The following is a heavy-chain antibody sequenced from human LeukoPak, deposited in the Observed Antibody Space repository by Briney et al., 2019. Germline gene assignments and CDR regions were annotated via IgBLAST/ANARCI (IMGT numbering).Heavy chain of an antibody. CDR2: ISSSSSYI. CDR3: ARDDGDGYNNWFDP. J-gene: IGHJ5*02. V-gene: IGHV3-21*01. Sequence: GGSLRLSCAASGFTFSSYSMNWVRQAPGKGLEWGSSISSSSSYIYYADSVKGQFTISRDNAKNSLYLQMNSLRAEDTAVYYCARDDGDGYNNWFDPWGQGALVTVSS. CDR1: GFTFSSYS. D-gene: IGHD5-24*01.